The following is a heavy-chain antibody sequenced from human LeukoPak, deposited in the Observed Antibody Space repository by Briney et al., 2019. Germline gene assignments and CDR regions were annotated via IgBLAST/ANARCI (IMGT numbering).Heavy chain of an antibody. D-gene: IGHD5-12*01. J-gene: IGHJ6*02. CDR3: ARETRRDGYRLGAEEDYYYYGMDV. CDR1: GGSISSYY. V-gene: IGHV4-59*01. Sequence: SETLSLTCTVSGGSISSYYWSWIRQPPGKGLEWIGYIYYSGSTNYNPSLKSRVTISVDTSKNQFSLKLSSVTAEDTAVYYCARETRRDGYRLGAEEDYYYYGMDVWGQGTTVTVSS. CDR2: IYYSGST.